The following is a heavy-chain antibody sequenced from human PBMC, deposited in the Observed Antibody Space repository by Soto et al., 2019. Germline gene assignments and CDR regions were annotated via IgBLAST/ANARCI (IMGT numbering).Heavy chain of an antibody. D-gene: IGHD6-13*01. V-gene: IGHV3-23*01. CDR2: ISGSGVST. CDR3: AKGRSSSWYPTANGVDP. J-gene: IGHJ5*02. Sequence: EVQLLESGGGLVQPGGSLRLSCGASQFTFSTYAMSWVRQAPGKGLDWVSAISGSGVSTYYADSVKGRFTISRDNSKNMLYLQMNRLRAEDTAVYYCAKGRSSSWYPTANGVDPWGQGTLVTVSS. CDR1: QFTFSTYA.